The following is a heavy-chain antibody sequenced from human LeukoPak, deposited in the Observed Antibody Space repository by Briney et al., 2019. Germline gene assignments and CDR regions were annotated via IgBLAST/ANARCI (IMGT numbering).Heavy chain of an antibody. D-gene: IGHD3-16*01. V-gene: IGHV3-74*01. CDR2: VNSDGSGT. J-gene: IGHJ4*02. CDR1: GFTFSRYS. CDR3: VCLGLGGLSLD. Sequence: GGSLRLSCAASGFTFSRYSMHWVRQAPGKGLVWVSHVNSDGSGTDYADSVKGRFTISRDNAKNTLYLQRNSLRVEDTAVYYCVCLGLGGLSLDWGQGTLVTVSS.